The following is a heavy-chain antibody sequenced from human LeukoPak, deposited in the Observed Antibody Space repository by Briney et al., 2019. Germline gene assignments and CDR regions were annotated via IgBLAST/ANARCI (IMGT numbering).Heavy chain of an antibody. J-gene: IGHJ4*02. Sequence: GGSLRLSCASSGFTFSDYAMTWVRQAPGRGLEWVSAISGGGTYTYYADSVKGRFTISRDNSKNTLYLQMNSLRAEDTAVYYCAKGKYSSSWSFDYWGQGTLVTVSS. CDR2: ISGGGTYT. CDR3: AKGKYSSSWSFDY. V-gene: IGHV3-23*01. D-gene: IGHD6-13*01. CDR1: GFTFSDYA.